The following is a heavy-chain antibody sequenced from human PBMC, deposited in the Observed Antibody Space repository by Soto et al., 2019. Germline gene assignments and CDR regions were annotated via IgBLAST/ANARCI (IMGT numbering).Heavy chain of an antibody. CDR3: ARDFYGGYTYGPGDY. D-gene: IGHD5-18*01. V-gene: IGHV3-7*01. Sequence: GGSLRLSCAVSGFMFSAYWMSWVRQAQGKGLEWVANIHGDGGKIYYVDSVKGRFIISRDNSKRSLYLQMNSLRAEDTSVYYCARDFYGGYTYGPGDYWGQGALVTVSS. CDR2: IHGDGGKI. J-gene: IGHJ4*02. CDR1: GFMFSAYW.